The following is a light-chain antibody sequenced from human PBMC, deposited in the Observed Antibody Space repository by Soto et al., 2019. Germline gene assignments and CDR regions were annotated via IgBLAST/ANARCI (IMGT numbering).Light chain of an antibody. CDR2: DAS. J-gene: IGKJ5*01. Sequence: EVVLTQSPATLSLSPGERATLSCRASQSVSSYLAWYQQKPGQAPRLLIYDASNRATGIPARFSGSGSGTDFTLTIRSLEPEDFAVYYCQQRSNWPPIPFGQGTRRE. V-gene: IGKV3-11*01. CDR1: QSVSSY. CDR3: QQRSNWPPIP.